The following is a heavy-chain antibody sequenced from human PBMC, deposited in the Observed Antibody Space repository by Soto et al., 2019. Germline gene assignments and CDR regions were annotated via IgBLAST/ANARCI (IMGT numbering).Heavy chain of an antibody. D-gene: IGHD2-2*02. V-gene: IGHV1-18*01. CDR1: GYTFTSYG. J-gene: IGHJ4*02. CDR3: ARPLDGYCSSTSCYTACDY. Sequence: QVQLVQSGAEVKKPGASVKVSCKASGYTFTSYGISWVRQAPGQGLEWMGWISAYNGNTNYAQQLQGRVTMTTDTSTSTAYMELRSLRSDDTAVYDCARPLDGYCSSTSCYTACDYWGQGTLVTVSS. CDR2: ISAYNGNT.